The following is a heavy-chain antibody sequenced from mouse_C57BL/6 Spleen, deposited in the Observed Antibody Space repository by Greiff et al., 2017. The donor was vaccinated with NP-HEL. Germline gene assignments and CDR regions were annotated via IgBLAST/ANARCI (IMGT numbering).Heavy chain of an antibody. Sequence: LVESGPELVKPGASVKISCKASGYAFSSSWMNWVKQRPGKGLEWIGRIYPGDGDTNYNGKFKGKATLTADKSSSTAYMQLSSLTSEDSAVYCCARSTLITTVVATRDAMDYWGQGTSVTVSS. CDR2: IYPGDGDT. CDR1: GYAFSSSW. CDR3: ARSTLITTVVATRDAMDY. J-gene: IGHJ4*01. V-gene: IGHV1-82*01. D-gene: IGHD1-1*01.